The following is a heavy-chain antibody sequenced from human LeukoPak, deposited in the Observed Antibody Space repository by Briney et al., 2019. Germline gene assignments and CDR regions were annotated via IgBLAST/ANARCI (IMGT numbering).Heavy chain of an antibody. CDR3: ARDPGDYGDPRDWYFDL. CDR1: GFTFTSYG. J-gene: IGHJ2*01. CDR2: ISAYNGNT. D-gene: IGHD4-17*01. V-gene: IGHV1-18*01. Sequence: GGSLRLSCAASGFTFTSYGISWVRQAPGQGLEWMGWISAYNGNTNYAQKLQGRVTMTTDTSTSTAYMELRSLRSDDTAVYYCARDPGDYGDPRDWYFDLWGRGTLVTVSS.